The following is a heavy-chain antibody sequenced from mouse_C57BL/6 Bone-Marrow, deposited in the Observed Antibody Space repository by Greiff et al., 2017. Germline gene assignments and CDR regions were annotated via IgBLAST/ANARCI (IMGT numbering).Heavy chain of an antibody. J-gene: IGHJ4*01. CDR1: GYTFTDYN. CDR3: ARLATGDAMDY. V-gene: IGHV1-22*01. Sequence: EVQLQQSGPELVKPGASVKMSCKASGYTFTDYNMHWVKQSHGKSLEWIGYINPNNGGTGYNQKFQGQATLTVNKSSSPAYMELRSLTSEDSASYYCARLATGDAMDYWGQGTSVTVSS. D-gene: IGHD1-1*01. CDR2: INPNNGGT.